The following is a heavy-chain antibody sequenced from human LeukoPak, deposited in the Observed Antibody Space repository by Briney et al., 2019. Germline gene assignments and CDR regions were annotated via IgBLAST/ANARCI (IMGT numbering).Heavy chain of an antibody. D-gene: IGHD3-22*01. Sequence: ASVKVSCKASGYTFTSYYMHWVRQAPGQGLEWMGWINPNSGGTNYAQKFQGRVTMTRDTSISTAYMELSRLRSDDTAVYYCARARKAGLDAFDIWGQGTMVTVSS. CDR2: INPNSGGT. V-gene: IGHV1-2*02. CDR1: GYTFTSYY. J-gene: IGHJ3*02. CDR3: ARARKAGLDAFDI.